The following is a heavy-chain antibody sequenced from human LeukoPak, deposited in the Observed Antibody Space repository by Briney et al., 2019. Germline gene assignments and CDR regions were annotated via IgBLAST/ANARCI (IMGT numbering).Heavy chain of an antibody. Sequence: ASVKVSCKASGYTFTTYGISWVRQAPGQGLEWMGWINSYNGNTNYAQKFQGRVTMTTDTSTSTAYMELRSLRSDDTAVYYCARVGGSSSGYYQDAFDIWGQGTMVTVSS. CDR2: INSYNGNT. CDR3: ARVGGSSSGYYQDAFDI. D-gene: IGHD3-22*01. CDR1: GYTFTTYG. V-gene: IGHV1-18*01. J-gene: IGHJ3*02.